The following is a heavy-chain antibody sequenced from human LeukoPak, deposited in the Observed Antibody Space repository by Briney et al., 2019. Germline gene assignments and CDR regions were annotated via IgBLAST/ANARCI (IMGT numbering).Heavy chain of an antibody. D-gene: IGHD1-26*01. J-gene: IGHJ4*02. CDR1: GFTVSSNY. Sequence: GGSLRLSCAASGFTVSSNYMSWVRQAPGKGLEWVSSISSSSSYIYYADSVKGRFTISRDNAKNSLYLQMNSLRAEDTAVYYCARDRENYFDYWGQGTLVTVSS. CDR3: ARDRENYFDY. CDR2: ISSSSSYI. V-gene: IGHV3-21*01.